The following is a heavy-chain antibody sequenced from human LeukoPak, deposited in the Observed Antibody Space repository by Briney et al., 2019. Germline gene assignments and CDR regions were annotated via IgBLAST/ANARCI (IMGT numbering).Heavy chain of an antibody. J-gene: IGHJ3*02. D-gene: IGHD2-21*02. Sequence: GGSLRLSCAASGFTFTDYYMTWIRQAPGKGLEWVSYISTFSSAIYYADSVKGRFTISRDNSKKSLYLQMNSLRAEDTAVYHCVRIDSYSFDIWGQGTMVTVSS. CDR2: ISTFSSAI. V-gene: IGHV3-11*01. CDR3: VRIDSYSFDI. CDR1: GFTFTDYY.